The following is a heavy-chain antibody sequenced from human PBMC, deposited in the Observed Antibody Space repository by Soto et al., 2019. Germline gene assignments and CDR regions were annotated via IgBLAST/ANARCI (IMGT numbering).Heavy chain of an antibody. V-gene: IGHV4-39*01. CDR2: VPTSGNT. Sequence: LQLQESGPGLVKPSETLSLTCTVSCGSIQQSNYYWGRIRQPPRKGLQRNGSVPTSGNTYHNPFCRGRLNISVDMPKNQFSLHLSSVTAADTAVYYCARPIYYGSWGRYYYMAVWGKVTTATVAS. J-gene: IGHJ6*03. CDR3: ARPIYYGSWGRYYYMAV. CDR1: CGSIQQSNYY. D-gene: IGHD3-10*01.